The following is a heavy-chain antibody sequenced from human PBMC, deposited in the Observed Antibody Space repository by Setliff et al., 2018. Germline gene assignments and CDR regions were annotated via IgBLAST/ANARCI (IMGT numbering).Heavy chain of an antibody. Sequence: LSLTCTVSGGSISSSSYYWVWIRQPPGKGLEWIGNILYSGSTYYNPSLKSRVTISIDTSKNQFSLKLSSVTAADTAVYFCASTTYGYSYDYWGQGTLVTVSS. CDR3: ASTTYGYSYDY. CDR1: GGSISSSSYY. D-gene: IGHD5-18*01. V-gene: IGHV4-39*07. J-gene: IGHJ4*02. CDR2: ILYSGST.